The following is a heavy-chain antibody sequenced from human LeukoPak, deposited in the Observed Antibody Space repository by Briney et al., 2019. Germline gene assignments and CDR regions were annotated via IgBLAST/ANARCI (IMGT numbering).Heavy chain of an antibody. Sequence: GGSLRLFCAASGFTFSGNWMHWVRQAPGKGLVWVSHISTDARTITYADFVKGRFTISRDNAKNTLYLQMNSLRAEDTALYYCVRGQATAWGLDYWGQGTLVTVSS. CDR2: ISTDARTI. CDR1: GFTFSGNW. D-gene: IGHD6-13*01. V-gene: IGHV3-74*01. CDR3: VRGQATAWGLDY. J-gene: IGHJ4*02.